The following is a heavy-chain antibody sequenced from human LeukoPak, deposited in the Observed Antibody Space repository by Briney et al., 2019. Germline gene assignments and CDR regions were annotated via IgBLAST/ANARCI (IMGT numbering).Heavy chain of an antibody. CDR1: GGSFSGYY. J-gene: IGHJ6*02. D-gene: IGHD2-15*01. CDR3: ARDCSGGSCYPIYGMDV. Sequence: SETLSLTCAVYGGSFSGYYWSWIRQPPGKGLEWIGEINHSGSTNYNPSLKSRVTISVDTSKNQFSLKLSSVTAADTAVYYCARDCSGGSCYPIYGMDVWGQGTTVTVSS. V-gene: IGHV4-34*01. CDR2: INHSGST.